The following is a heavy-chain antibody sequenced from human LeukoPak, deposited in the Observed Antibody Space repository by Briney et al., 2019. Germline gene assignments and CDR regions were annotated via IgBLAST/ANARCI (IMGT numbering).Heavy chain of an antibody. Sequence: SQTLSLTCGISGDSVSSNTGAWNWIRQSPSRGLEWLGKTYYRSKWNNDYAVSVKDRITINPDTSKDQFSLQLNSVTPEDTAVYYCTREVFKYGRFYFDYWGQGTPVTVSS. D-gene: IGHD1-14*01. J-gene: IGHJ4*02. V-gene: IGHV6-1*01. CDR1: GDSVSSNTGA. CDR2: TYYRSKWNN. CDR3: TREVFKYGRFYFDY.